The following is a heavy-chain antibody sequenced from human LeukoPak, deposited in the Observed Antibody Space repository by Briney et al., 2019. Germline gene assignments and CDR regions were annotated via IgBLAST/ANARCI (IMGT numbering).Heavy chain of an antibody. CDR2: VSASGGST. D-gene: IGHD1-1*01. V-gene: IGHV3-23*01. Sequence: PGGSLRLSCEASGFTFSSYAMSWVRQAPGKGLEWVSAVSASGGSTYHADSVKGRFTISRDNAKNTLFLQMNSLRAEDTAMYYCAKDIPRQREDDYWGQGTLVTVSS. J-gene: IGHJ4*02. CDR1: GFTFSSYA. CDR3: AKDIPRQREDDY.